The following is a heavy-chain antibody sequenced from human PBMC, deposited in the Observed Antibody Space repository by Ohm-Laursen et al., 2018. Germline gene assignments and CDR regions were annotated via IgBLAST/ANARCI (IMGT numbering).Heavy chain of an antibody. J-gene: IGHJ4*02. CDR2: MYATGSS. CDR3: AVSEVRYSFTYLADF. D-gene: IGHD3-9*01. V-gene: IGHV4-4*07. CDR1: GGSIRTYY. Sequence: SDTLSLTCTVSGGSIRTYYWSWIRQPAGKGLEWIGRMYATGSSNYNPSLNSRVTMSVDTSRNQFSLKLTSVTAADTAVYYCAVSEVRYSFTYLADFWGQGTLVTVPS.